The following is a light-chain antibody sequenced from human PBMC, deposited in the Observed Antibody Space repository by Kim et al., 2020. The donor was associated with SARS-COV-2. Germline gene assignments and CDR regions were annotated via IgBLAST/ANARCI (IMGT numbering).Light chain of an antibody. CDR3: QQGRSFPYT. Sequence: DIQMTQSPSSVSASVGDRVSITCRASQCISDWLAWYQHKPGTVPKLLIYEASTLQSGVPSRFSGSGSGTDFTLTINSLQPEDFATYYCQQGRSFPYTFGQGTKLEI. J-gene: IGKJ2*01. CDR2: EAS. CDR1: QCISDW. V-gene: IGKV1-12*01.